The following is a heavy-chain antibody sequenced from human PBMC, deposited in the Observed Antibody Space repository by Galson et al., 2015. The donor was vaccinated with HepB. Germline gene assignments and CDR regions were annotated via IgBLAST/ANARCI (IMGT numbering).Heavy chain of an antibody. CDR1: GYTFTSYA. D-gene: IGHD3-22*01. V-gene: IGHV1-3*01. CDR3: ARGPRYYYDTTFDH. CDR2: IDAGNGNT. Sequence: SVKVSCKASGYTFTSYAMHWVRQAPGQRLEWMGWIDAGNGNTKYSQRFQGRVTITRDTSASTVYMELSSLRSEDTAVYYCARGPRYYYDTTFDHWGQGTLVTVSS. J-gene: IGHJ4*02.